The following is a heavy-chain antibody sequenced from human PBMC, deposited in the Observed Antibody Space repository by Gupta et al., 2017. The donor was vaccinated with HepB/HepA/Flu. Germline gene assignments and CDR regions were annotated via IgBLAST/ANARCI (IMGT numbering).Heavy chain of an antibody. CDR1: GFTFSKYW. D-gene: IGHD2/OR15-2a*01. CDR3: AKNRDFFAI. V-gene: IGHV3-7*01. J-gene: IGHJ3*02. Sequence: EVQLVDSGGGLVQPGGSLRLSCALSGFTFSKYWMTWVRQGPGKGLEWVANMNQDGSEKYYVDSVKGRFTISRDNAKNSLYLQMNSLRAEDTAVYYWAKNRDFFAIWGQGTVVTVSS. CDR2: MNQDGSEK.